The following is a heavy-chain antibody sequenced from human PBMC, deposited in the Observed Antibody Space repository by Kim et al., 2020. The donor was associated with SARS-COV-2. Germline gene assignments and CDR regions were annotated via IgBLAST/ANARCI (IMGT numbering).Heavy chain of an antibody. V-gene: IGHV1-2*02. Sequence: GGTNYAEKFQGRVTLPRETSITTAYMELRSMRSDDTAVYYCARAYGAFDIWGQGTMVTVSS. D-gene: IGHD4-17*01. CDR2: GGT. J-gene: IGHJ3*02. CDR3: ARAYGAFDI.